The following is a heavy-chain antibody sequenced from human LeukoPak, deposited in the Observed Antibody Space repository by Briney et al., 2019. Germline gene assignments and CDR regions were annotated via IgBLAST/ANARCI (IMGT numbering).Heavy chain of an antibody. CDR2: INHSGST. V-gene: IGHV4-34*01. CDR1: GGSFSGYY. J-gene: IGHJ5*02. CDR3: ARARGGSGSYYNGWFDP. D-gene: IGHD3-10*01. Sequence: SETLSLTCAVYGGSFSGYYWSWIRQPPGKGLEWIGEINHSGSTNYNPSLKSRVTISVDTSKNQFSLKLSSVTAADTAVYYCARARGGSGSYYNGWFDPWGQGTLVTVSS.